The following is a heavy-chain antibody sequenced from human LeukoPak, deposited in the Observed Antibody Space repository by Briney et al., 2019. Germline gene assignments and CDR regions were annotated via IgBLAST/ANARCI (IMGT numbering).Heavy chain of an antibody. CDR2: ISSRGSTI. J-gene: IGHJ6*02. Sequence: GGSLRLTCAASGFTFSDYYMSWIRQAPGKGLEWVSYISSRGSTIYYADSVKGRFTISRDNAKNSLYLQMNSLRAEDTAVYYCARHDTAMATDYGMDVWGQGTTVTASS. V-gene: IGHV3-11*01. D-gene: IGHD5-18*01. CDR1: GFTFSDYY. CDR3: ARHDTAMATDYGMDV.